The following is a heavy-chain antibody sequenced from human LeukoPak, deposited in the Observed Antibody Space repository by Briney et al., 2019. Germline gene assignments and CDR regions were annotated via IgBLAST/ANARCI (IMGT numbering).Heavy chain of an antibody. CDR1: GGSISSGSYY. D-gene: IGHD6-19*01. J-gene: IGHJ3*02. Sequence: SETLPLTCTVSGGSISSGSYYWGWIRQPPGKGLEWIGSINYSGSTYYSPSLKSRVTISVDTSKNQFSLKLSSVTAADTAVYYCARQIAVGGEWAFDIWGQGTMATVSS. CDR2: INYSGST. V-gene: IGHV4-39*01. CDR3: ARQIAVGGEWAFDI.